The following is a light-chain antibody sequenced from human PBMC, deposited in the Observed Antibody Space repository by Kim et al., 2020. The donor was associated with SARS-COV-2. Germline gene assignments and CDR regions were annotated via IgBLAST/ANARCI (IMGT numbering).Light chain of an antibody. CDR3: SAWDGSLNGWV. J-gene: IGLJ3*02. Sequence: GQRVTISCSGSSSNIGNNSVNWYQLLPGTAPKLLLYTNNQRPSGVPDRVSGSKSGTSASLDISGLQSDDEADYYCSAWDGSLNGWVFGGGTQLTVL. CDR2: TNN. V-gene: IGLV1-44*01. CDR1: SSNIGNNS.